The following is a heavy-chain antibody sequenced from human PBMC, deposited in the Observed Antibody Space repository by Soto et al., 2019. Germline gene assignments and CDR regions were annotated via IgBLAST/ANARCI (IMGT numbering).Heavy chain of an antibody. J-gene: IGHJ4*02. CDR1: GGTFSSYA. D-gene: IGHD3-22*01. CDR2: INPSGGST. Sequence: QVQLVQSGAEVKKPGSSVKVSCKASGGTFSSYAISWVRQAPGQGLEWMGIINPSGGSTSYAPRFQGRVTMTRDMSTSTVYMELSSLTSEDTAVYYCARDHLDRYYYDSSGYYPPDYWGQGTLVTVSS. CDR3: ARDHLDRYYYDSSGYYPPDY. V-gene: IGHV1-46*01.